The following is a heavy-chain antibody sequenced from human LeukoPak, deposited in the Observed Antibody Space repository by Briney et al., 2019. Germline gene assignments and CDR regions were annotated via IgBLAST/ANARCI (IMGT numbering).Heavy chain of an antibody. Sequence: GGSLRLSCSPSGFSFSRHTMHWVRQAPGKGLEYVSHISSNGGSTHYADSVKGRFTISRDNSKNTLYLQISSLRAEDTAVYYCVKEGYDILSFFDYWGQGTLVTVSS. CDR3: VKEGYDILSFFDY. CDR2: ISSNGGST. D-gene: IGHD3-9*01. J-gene: IGHJ4*02. CDR1: GFSFSRHT. V-gene: IGHV3-64D*06.